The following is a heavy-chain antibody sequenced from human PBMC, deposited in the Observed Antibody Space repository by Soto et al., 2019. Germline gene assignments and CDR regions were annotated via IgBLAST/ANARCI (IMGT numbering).Heavy chain of an antibody. CDR2: IYYSGST. V-gene: IGHV4-61*08. CDR3: ARVYADYPYYFDY. Sequence: PSETLSLTCTVSGGSISSGGYYWSWIRQHPGKGLEWIGYIYYSGSTNYNPSLKSRVTISVDTSKSQFSLKLRDVTAADTAVYYCARVYADYPYYFDYWGQGTLVTVSS. D-gene: IGHD4-17*01. CDR1: GGSISSGGYY. J-gene: IGHJ4*02.